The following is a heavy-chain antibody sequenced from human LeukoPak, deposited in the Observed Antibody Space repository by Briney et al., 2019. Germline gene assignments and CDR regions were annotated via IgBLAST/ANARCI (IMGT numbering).Heavy chain of an antibody. CDR3: ARLTGTTGFDY. V-gene: IGHV3-7*01. CDR1: GFPLSSYW. CDR2: IKQEGRDK. Sequence: PGGSLRLSCAASGFPLSSYWMSWGRQAPGKGGEGGANIKQEGRDKYYVDSGKGRFTICRENAENSMYVQVNRLRADDTAVYYCARLTGTTGFDYWRQGTLATVSS. D-gene: IGHD1-1*01. J-gene: IGHJ4*02.